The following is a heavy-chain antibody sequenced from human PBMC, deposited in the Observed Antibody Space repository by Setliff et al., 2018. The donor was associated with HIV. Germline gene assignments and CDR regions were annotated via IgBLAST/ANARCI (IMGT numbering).Heavy chain of an antibody. CDR2: ITSGGST. J-gene: IGHJ4*02. Sequence: RLSCAASGFTFSSYAMSWVRQTPEKGLEWVSIITSGGSTYYADSAKGRFIISRDNSQNTLYLQMNSLRPEDTAVYYCARVQQQLLQEDDYFDYWGQGTLVTVSS. CDR3: ARVQQQLLQEDDYFDY. D-gene: IGHD6-13*01. V-gene: IGHV3-23*01. CDR1: GFTFSSYA.